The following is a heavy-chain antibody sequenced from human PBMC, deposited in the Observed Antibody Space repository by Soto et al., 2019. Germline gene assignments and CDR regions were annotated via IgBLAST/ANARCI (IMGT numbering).Heavy chain of an antibody. CDR1: GYSFPSHW. D-gene: IGHD2-2*01. J-gene: IGHJ6*02. CDR3: ARRVDSSSRWAYYGMDV. V-gene: IGHV5-51*01. Sequence: LGESLKISCKGSGYSFPSHWIAWVRQMPGKGLEWMGMIHPGDSDSRYSPSFQGQVTFSVDKSNNSAYLQWSSLKASDTAMYYCARRVDSSSRWAYYGMDVWGQGTAVTVS. CDR2: IHPGDSDS.